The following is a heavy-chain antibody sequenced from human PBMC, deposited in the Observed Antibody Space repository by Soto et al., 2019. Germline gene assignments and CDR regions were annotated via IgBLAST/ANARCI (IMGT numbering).Heavy chain of an antibody. D-gene: IGHD5-12*01. CDR2: LNRDGSTT. Sequence: GGSLRLSCTASGFSFSSYWMHWVRQAPGKGLVWVSHLNRDGSTTNYADSVKGRFTISRDNAKNTLYLQMNSLRVEDTAVYFCARDVGGHDDYWGQGTLVTVSS. V-gene: IGHV3-74*01. CDR1: GFSFSSYW. J-gene: IGHJ4*02. CDR3: ARDVGGHDDY.